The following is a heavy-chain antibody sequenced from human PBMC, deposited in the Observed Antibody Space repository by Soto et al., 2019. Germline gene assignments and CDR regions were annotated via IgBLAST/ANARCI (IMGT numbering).Heavy chain of an antibody. J-gene: IGHJ6*03. D-gene: IGHD3-10*01. Sequence: PGESLKISCKGSGYSFTSYWIGWVRQMPGKGLEWMGIIYPGDSDTRYSPSFQGQVTISADKSISTAYLQWSSLKASDTAMYYCARSSVDGFRLSNAKKYYYYYYMDVWGKGTTVTVSS. V-gene: IGHV5-51*03. CDR2: IYPGDSDT. CDR3: ARSSVDGFRLSNAKKYYYYYYMDV. CDR1: GYSFTSYW.